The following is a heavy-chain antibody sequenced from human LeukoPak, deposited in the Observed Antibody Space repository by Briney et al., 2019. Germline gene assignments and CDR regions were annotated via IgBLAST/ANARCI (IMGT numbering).Heavy chain of an antibody. V-gene: IGHV4-34*01. CDR1: GGSFSGYY. CDR3: ARGEYQLPYYYYYGMDV. CDR2: INHSGST. J-gene: IGHJ6*02. D-gene: IGHD2-2*01. Sequence: SETLSLTCAVYGGSFSGYYWSWIRQPPGKGLEWIGEINHSGSTNYNPSLKSRVTMSVDTSKNQFSLKLSSVTAADTAVYYCARGEYQLPYYYYYGMDVWGQGTTVTVSS.